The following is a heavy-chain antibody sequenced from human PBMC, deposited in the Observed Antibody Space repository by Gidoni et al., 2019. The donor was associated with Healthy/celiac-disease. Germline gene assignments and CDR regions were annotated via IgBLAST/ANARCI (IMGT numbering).Heavy chain of an antibody. V-gene: IGHV4-34*01. CDR2: INHSGST. CDR1: GGSFSGYY. CDR3: ARGSWIWELEFDY. D-gene: IGHD1-26*01. J-gene: IGHJ4*02. Sequence: QVQLQQWGAGRLKPSETLSLTCAVYGGSFSGYYWCWIRQPPGKGLEWIGEINHSGSTNYNPSLKSRGTISVETSKNQFSLKLSSVTAADTAVYYCARGSWIWELEFDYWGQGTLVTVSS.